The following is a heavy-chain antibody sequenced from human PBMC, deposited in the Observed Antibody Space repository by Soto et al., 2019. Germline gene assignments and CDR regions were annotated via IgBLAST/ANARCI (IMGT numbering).Heavy chain of an antibody. CDR1: GGTFSSYA. D-gene: IGHD5-18*01. Sequence: SVKVSCKASGGTFSSYAISWVRQAPGQGLEWMGGIIPIFGTANYAQKFQGRVTITADESTSTAYMELSSLRSEDTAVYYCARSPRIQLWSTLGDYYYYGMDVWGQGTTVTVSS. V-gene: IGHV1-69*13. CDR2: IIPIFGTA. CDR3: ARSPRIQLWSTLGDYYYYGMDV. J-gene: IGHJ6*02.